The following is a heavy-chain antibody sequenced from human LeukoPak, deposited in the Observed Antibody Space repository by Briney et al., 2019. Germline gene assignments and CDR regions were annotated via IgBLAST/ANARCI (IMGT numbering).Heavy chain of an antibody. V-gene: IGHV3-53*01. CDR3: ARVKSGSYYGRGPFDY. J-gene: IGHJ4*02. D-gene: IGHD1-26*01. CDR1: GFTVSSNY. CDR2: IYSGGST. Sequence: GALRLSCAASGFTVSSNYMSWVRQAPGKGLEWVSVIYSGGSTYYADSVKGRFTISRDNSKNTLYLQMNSLRAEDTAVYYCARVKSGSYYGRGPFDYWGQGTLVTVSS.